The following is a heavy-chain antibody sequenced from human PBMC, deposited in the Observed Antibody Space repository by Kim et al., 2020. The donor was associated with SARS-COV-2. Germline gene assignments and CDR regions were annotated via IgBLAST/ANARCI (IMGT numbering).Heavy chain of an antibody. J-gene: IGHJ4*02. CDR2: INYSGNT. CDR3: ARLVSENSAVEY. CDR1: GDSISRSSNY. Sequence: SETLSHTCTVSGDSISRSSNYWGWIRQPPGKGLEWIGSINYSGNTYYNPSLKSRVTISVDTSKNQFSLKMRSVTAADTAVYYCARLVSENSAVEYWGQGTLVTVSS. V-gene: IGHV4-39*01.